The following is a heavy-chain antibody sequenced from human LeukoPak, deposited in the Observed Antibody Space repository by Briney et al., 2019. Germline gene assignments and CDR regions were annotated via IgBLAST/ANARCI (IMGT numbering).Heavy chain of an antibody. V-gene: IGHV3-30*03. CDR3: AREDFCSSGNCFDP. J-gene: IGHJ5*02. Sequence: PGRSLRLSCAASGFTFRSYGMHWVRQAPGKGLEWVAVISYEGSNKYYADSVKGRFTISRDNSKNTLYLQMNSLRAEDTAVYYCAREDFCSSGNCFDPWGQGTLVTVSS. CDR2: ISYEGSNK. CDR1: GFTFRSYG. D-gene: IGHD6-13*01.